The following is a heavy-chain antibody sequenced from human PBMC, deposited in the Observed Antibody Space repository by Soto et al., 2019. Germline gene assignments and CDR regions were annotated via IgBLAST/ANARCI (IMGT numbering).Heavy chain of an antibody. V-gene: IGHV4-34*01. Sequence: SETLSLTCAVYGGSFSGYYWSWIRQPPGKGLEWIGEINHSGSTNYNSSLKSRVTISVDTSKNQFSLKLSSVTAADTAVHYCARGGHSSGWYWWFDPWGQGTLVTVSS. D-gene: IGHD6-19*01. J-gene: IGHJ5*02. CDR2: INHSGST. CDR3: ARGGHSSGWYWWFDP. CDR1: GGSFSGYY.